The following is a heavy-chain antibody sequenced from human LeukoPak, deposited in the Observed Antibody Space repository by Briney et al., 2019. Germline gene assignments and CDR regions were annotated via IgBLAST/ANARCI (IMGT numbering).Heavy chain of an antibody. CDR2: IFGSGDTT. CDR3: AKDQRPDSGYDIDY. CDR1: GSTISSYG. Sequence: GGSLRLSCAASGSTISSYGMNWVRQAPGKGLEWVSVIFGSGDTTYYADSVKGRFTISRDTSKNTLYLQMHSLRAEDTAVYYCAKDQRPDSGYDIDYWGQGTLVTVSS. V-gene: IGHV3-23*01. D-gene: IGHD5-12*01. J-gene: IGHJ4*02.